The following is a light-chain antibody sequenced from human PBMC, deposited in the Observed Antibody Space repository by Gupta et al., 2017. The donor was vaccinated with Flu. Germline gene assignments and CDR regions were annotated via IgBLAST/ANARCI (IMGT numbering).Light chain of an antibody. CDR1: QRIRSC. Sequence: SPSTLSASVVARFPITCLSSQRIRSCFAWYQPTPGKVPKLLIYPASSLESGVTSRFSGSGSGTEFTLTISSLQPDDVATYYCQRYDSLWTFGQGTRVEIK. J-gene: IGKJ1*01. CDR2: PAS. CDR3: QRYDSLWT. V-gene: IGKV1-5*03.